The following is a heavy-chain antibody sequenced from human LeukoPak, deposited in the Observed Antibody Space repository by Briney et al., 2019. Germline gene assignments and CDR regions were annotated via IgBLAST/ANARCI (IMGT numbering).Heavy chain of an antibody. J-gene: IGHJ6*02. Sequence: GESLKISCKGSGYNFTSYWIGWVRQMPGKGLEWMGIIYPGDSDTRYSPSFQGQVTISADKSISTAYLQWSSLKASDTAMYYCARPPSSGWYGDYYYGMDVWGQGTTVTVSS. CDR2: IYPGDSDT. CDR3: ARPPSSGWYGDYYYGMDV. V-gene: IGHV5-51*01. D-gene: IGHD6-19*01. CDR1: GYNFTSYW.